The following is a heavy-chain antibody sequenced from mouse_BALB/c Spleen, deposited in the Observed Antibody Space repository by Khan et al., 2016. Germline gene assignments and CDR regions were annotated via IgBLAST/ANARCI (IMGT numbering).Heavy chain of an antibody. Sequence: EVKLEESGGGLVQPGGSMKLSCVASGFTFSNYWMNWVRQSPAKGLEWVAEIRLKSNNYATHYAESVKGRFTISRDDSKSSVYLQMNNLTAEDTGIYYCTAGFAYWGQGTLVTVSA. CDR1: GFTFSNYW. J-gene: IGHJ3*01. V-gene: IGHV6-6*02. CDR2: IRLKSNNYAT. CDR3: TAGFAY.